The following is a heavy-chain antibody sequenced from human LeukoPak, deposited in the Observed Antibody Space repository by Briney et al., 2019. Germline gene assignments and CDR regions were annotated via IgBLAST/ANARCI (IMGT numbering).Heavy chain of an antibody. V-gene: IGHV1-2*02. J-gene: IGHJ4*02. CDR2: INPNSGGT. CDR1: GYTFSGFY. CDR3: ARGAWFGELNDTFDY. Sequence: GASVKVSCKASGYTFSGFYIHWVRQAPGQGLEWMGWINPNSGGTNYAQKFQGRVTMTRDTYISTAYMELSRLRSDDTAVYYCARGAWFGELNDTFDYWGQGTLVTVPS. D-gene: IGHD3-10*01.